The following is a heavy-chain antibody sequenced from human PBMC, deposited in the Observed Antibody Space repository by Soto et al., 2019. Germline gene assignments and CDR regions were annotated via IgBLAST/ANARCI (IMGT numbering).Heavy chain of an antibody. CDR2: IDPSDSQT. CDR1: GYSFAGYW. V-gene: IGHV5-10-1*01. D-gene: IGHD3-22*01. J-gene: IGHJ4*02. CDR3: ARQIYDSDTGPNFQYYFDS. Sequence: LKISCKGSGYSFAGYWITWVRQKPGRGLEWMGRIDPSDSQTYYSPSFRGHVTISVTKSITTVFLQWSSLRASDTAMYYCARQIYDSDTGPNFQYYFDSWGQGTPVTVS.